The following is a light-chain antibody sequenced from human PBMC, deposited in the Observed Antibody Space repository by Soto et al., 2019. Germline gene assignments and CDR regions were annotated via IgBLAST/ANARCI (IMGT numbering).Light chain of an antibody. Sequence: QSVLTQPPSVSAAPGQKVTISCSGSSSNIGKNDVSWYQQIPGTAPKLLIYDNNKRASGIPDRFPGSKSGTSATLGITGLQTGDEADYYCGTWDSSLSAVFGGGTKLTVL. V-gene: IGLV1-51*01. CDR3: GTWDSSLSAV. J-gene: IGLJ2*01. CDR1: SSNIGKND. CDR2: DNN.